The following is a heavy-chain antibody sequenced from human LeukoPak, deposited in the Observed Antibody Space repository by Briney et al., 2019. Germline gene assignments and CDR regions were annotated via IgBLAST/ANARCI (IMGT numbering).Heavy chain of an antibody. J-gene: IGHJ5*02. V-gene: IGHV1-69*13. CDR1: GGTFSSYA. CDR2: IIPIFGTA. CDR3: ARGRYSSSWYVRFDP. D-gene: IGHD6-13*01. Sequence: SVEVSRTASGGTFSSYAISWVRQAPGQGLEWMGGIIPIFGTANYAQKFQGRVTITADESTSTAYMELSSLRSEDTAVYYCARGRYSSSWYVRFDPWGQGTLVTVSS.